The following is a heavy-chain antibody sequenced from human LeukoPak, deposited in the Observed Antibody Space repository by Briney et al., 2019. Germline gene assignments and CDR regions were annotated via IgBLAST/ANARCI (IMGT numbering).Heavy chain of an antibody. D-gene: IGHD6-19*01. CDR2: IYWDDDK. V-gene: IGHV2-5*02. CDR1: GFSLSTSGVG. J-gene: IGHJ4*02. Sequence: SGPTLVKPTQTLTLTCTFSGFSLSTSGVGVGWVRQPPGKALEWLALIYWDDDKRYSPSLKSRLTITKYTSKNQVVLTMTNMDPVDTATYYCADRRRMAVAGFLDYWGQGTLVTVSS. CDR3: ADRRRMAVAGFLDY.